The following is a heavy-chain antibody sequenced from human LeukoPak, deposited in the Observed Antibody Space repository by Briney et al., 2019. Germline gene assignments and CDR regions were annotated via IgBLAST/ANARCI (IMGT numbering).Heavy chain of an antibody. D-gene: IGHD2-15*01. CDR2: ISGGSTSI. V-gene: IGHV3-21*01. CDR3: ARELGYSFDY. J-gene: IGHJ4*02. Sequence: GGSLRLSCAASGFSFTGYTMNWVRQAPGKGLEWVSSISGGSTSINYADSVKGRFTISRDNAKNSLYLQMNSLRAEDTAVYYCARELGYSFDYWGQGTLVTVSS. CDR1: GFSFTGYT.